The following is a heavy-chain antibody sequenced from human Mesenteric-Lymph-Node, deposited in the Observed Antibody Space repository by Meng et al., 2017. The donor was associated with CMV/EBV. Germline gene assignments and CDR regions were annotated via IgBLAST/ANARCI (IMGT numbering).Heavy chain of an antibody. Sequence: GGSLRLSCAASAFTFTNYAMTWVRRAPGKGLEWVSSISSSSSYIYYADSVKGRFTISRDNAKNSLYLQMNSLRAEDTAVYYCARTALEYYDFWSDLDYWGQGTLVTVSS. CDR1: AFTFTNYA. CDR3: ARTALEYYDFWSDLDY. V-gene: IGHV3-21*01. J-gene: IGHJ4*02. CDR2: ISSSSSYI. D-gene: IGHD3-3*01.